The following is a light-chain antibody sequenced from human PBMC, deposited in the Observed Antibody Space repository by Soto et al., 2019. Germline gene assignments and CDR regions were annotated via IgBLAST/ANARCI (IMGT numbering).Light chain of an antibody. CDR1: SSNIGNNA. CDR3: AAWDDSLNALL. V-gene: IGLV1-36*01. Sequence: QSVLTQPPSVSEAPRQRVTISCSGSSSNIGNNAVSWYQQLPGKAPKLLIYYDDLLPSGVSDRFSGSRSGTSASLAISGLQSEDEADYYCAAWDDSLNALLFGGGTQLTVL. CDR2: YDD. J-gene: IGLJ7*01.